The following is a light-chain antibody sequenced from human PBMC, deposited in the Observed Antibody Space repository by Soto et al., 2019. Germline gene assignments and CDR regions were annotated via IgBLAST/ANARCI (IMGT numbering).Light chain of an antibody. J-gene: IGKJ5*01. Sequence: DMQITQSPSSLSASVGDRDTITCRANQDISYYLAWYQQKPGKVPKLLIYAASTLQSGVPSRFSGSGSGTDFTLTISSLQPEDFALYYCQHYGRSPITFGQGTRLEIK. CDR2: AAS. CDR3: QHYGRSPIT. CDR1: QDISYY. V-gene: IGKV1-27*01.